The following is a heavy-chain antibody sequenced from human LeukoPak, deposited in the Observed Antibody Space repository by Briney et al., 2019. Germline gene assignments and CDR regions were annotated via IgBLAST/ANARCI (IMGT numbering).Heavy chain of an antibody. CDR1: GGTFSSYA. CDR2: IIPIFGTA. V-gene: IGHV1-69*13. CDR3: ARRAHGDYYYYYYMDV. D-gene: IGHD4-17*01. J-gene: IGHJ6*03. Sequence: SVKVSCKASGGTFSSYAISWVRQAPGQGLEWMGGIIPIFGTANYAQKFQGRVTITADESTSAAYMELSSLRSEDTAVYYCARRAHGDYYYYYYMDVWGKGTTVTVSS.